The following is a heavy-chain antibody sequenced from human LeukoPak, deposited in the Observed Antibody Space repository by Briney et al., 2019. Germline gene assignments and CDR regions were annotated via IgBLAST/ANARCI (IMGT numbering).Heavy chain of an antibody. V-gene: IGHV1-2*02. CDR3: ARDLAVRGVILDY. Sequence: GASVKVSCKASGYTFTGYYMHWVRQAPGQGLEWMGWINPNSGGTNYAQKFQGRVTMTRDTSISTAYMELRSLRSDDTAVYYCARDLAVRGVILDYWGQGTLVTVSS. J-gene: IGHJ4*02. CDR1: GYTFTGYY. CDR2: INPNSGGT. D-gene: IGHD3-10*01.